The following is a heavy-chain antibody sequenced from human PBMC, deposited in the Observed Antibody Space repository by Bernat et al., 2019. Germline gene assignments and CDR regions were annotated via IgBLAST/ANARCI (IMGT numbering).Heavy chain of an antibody. V-gene: IGHV1-3*01. CDR3: ATRKGSGRSSLFDY. J-gene: IGHJ4*02. Sequence: QVQLVQPGAEVKKPGASVKVSCKASGYTFTSYAMHWVRQAPGQRLEWMGWINAGNGNTKYSQKFQGRVTITRDTSASTAYMELSSLRSEDTAVYYCATRKGSGRSSLFDYWGQGTLVTVSS. CDR1: GYTFTSYA. D-gene: IGHD3-10*01. CDR2: INAGNGNT.